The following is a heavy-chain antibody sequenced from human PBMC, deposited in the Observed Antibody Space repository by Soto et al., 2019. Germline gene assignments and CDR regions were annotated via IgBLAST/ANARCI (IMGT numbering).Heavy chain of an antibody. D-gene: IGHD2-15*01. CDR3: ARRSGYCSGGSCYVAFDI. CDR1: GDSMSSYV. J-gene: IGHJ3*02. Sequence: SETLSLTCTVSGDSMSSYVLSWIRQTPGKGLEWIGYFHYSGSTNYNPSLKSRVTISVDTSKNQFSLIVSSVTAADTAVYYCARRSGYCSGGSCYVAFDIWGQGTVVTVSS. V-gene: IGHV4-59*08. CDR2: FHYSGST.